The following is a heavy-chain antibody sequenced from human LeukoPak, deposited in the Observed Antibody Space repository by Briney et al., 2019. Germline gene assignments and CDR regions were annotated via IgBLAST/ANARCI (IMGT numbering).Heavy chain of an antibody. CDR1: GFTFSSYA. D-gene: IGHD3-22*01. CDR3: VSEDYYDSSAYYYRNFQH. J-gene: IGHJ1*01. Sequence: GGSLRLSCAASGFTFSSYAMSWVRQTREKGLEWVSSISGSGGSTYYTDSVKGRFTISRDNSKNTLYLQMNSLRAEDTAVYYCVSEDYYDSSAYYYRNFQHWGQGTLVTVSS. CDR2: ISGSGGST. V-gene: IGHV3-23*01.